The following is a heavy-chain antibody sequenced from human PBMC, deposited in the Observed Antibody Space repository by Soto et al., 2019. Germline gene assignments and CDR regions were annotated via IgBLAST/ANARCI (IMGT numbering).Heavy chain of an antibody. CDR3: AKVTTCSFTIFGVVSPSFDY. J-gene: IGHJ4*02. V-gene: IGHV3-9*01. CDR1: GFTFDDYA. CDR2: ISWNSGSI. Sequence: EVQLVESGGGLVQPGRSLRLSCAASGFTFDDYAIHWLRQAPGKGLEWVSGISWNSGSIGYADSVKGRFTISRANAKNSLCMQMNSLRAADTALYYCAKVTTCSFTIFGVVSPSFDYWGQGTLVTVSS. D-gene: IGHD3-3*01.